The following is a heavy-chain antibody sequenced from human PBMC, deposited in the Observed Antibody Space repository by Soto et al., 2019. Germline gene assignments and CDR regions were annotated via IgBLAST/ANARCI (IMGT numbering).Heavy chain of an antibody. CDR3: ARDREDYDFWSGYFYYYYYGMDV. Sequence: ASVKVSCKASGYTFTSYGISWVLQAPGQGLEWMGWISAYNGNTNYAQKLQGRVTMTTDTSTSTAYMELRSLRSDDTAVYYCARDREDYDFWSGYFYYYYYGMDVWGQGTTVTVSS. V-gene: IGHV1-18*01. J-gene: IGHJ6*02. CDR1: GYTFTSYG. CDR2: ISAYNGNT. D-gene: IGHD3-3*01.